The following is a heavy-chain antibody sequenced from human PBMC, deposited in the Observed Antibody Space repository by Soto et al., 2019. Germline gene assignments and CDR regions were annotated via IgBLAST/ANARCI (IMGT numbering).Heavy chain of an antibody. CDR1: GGSISSYY. CDR2: IYTSGGT. CDR3: ARGAAAGADYGMDV. V-gene: IGHV4-4*07. D-gene: IGHD6-13*01. Sequence: PSETLSLTCTVSGGSISSYYWSWIRQPAGKGLEWIGRIYTSGGTNYNPSLKSRVTMSVDTSKKQFSLKLSSVTAADTAVYYCARGAAAGADYGMDVWGQGTTVTV. J-gene: IGHJ6*02.